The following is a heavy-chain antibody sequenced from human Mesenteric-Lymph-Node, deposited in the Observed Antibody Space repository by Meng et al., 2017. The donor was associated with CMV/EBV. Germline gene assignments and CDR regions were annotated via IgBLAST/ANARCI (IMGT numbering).Heavy chain of an antibody. V-gene: IGHV6-1*01. CDR1: GGSVSSYTAG. D-gene: IGHD3-22*01. Sequence: SETLSLTCAISGGSVSSYTAGWNWIRQSPSRGLEWLGRTYYRSRWYNDYASSVKSRITINADTSKNQISLQLHSVTPEDTAVYYCARDLGYYESPYGMDVWGQGTTVTVSS. CDR3: ARDLGYYESPYGMDV. J-gene: IGHJ6*02. CDR2: TYYRSRWYN.